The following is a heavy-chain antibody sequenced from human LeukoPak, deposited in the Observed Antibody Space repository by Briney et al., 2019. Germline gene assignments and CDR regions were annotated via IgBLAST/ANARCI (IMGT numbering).Heavy chain of an antibody. CDR3: AKCRSLSPASATNY. Sequence: GGSLRLSCAASGFTFSSSAMSWVRQVPGKGLEWVSGISASGGSTNYADSVRGRFTISRDDSKNTLYLQMNSLRAEDMAVYYCAKCRSLSPASATNYWGQGTLVTVSS. CDR2: ISASGGST. D-gene: IGHD2-15*01. CDR1: GFTFSSSA. V-gene: IGHV3-23*01. J-gene: IGHJ4*02.